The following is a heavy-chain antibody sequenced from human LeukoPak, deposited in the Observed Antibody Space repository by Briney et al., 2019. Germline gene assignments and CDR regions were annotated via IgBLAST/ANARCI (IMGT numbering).Heavy chain of an antibody. V-gene: IGHV3-23*01. Sequence: GGSLRLSCAASGFTFSSYAMSWVRQAPGKGLEWVSGISGSGGSTYYADSVKGRFTISRDNAKNSLYLQMNSLRAEDTAVYYCARDRDYGDNDAFDIWGQGTMVTVSS. CDR1: GFTFSSYA. J-gene: IGHJ3*02. CDR3: ARDRDYGDNDAFDI. D-gene: IGHD4-17*01. CDR2: ISGSGGST.